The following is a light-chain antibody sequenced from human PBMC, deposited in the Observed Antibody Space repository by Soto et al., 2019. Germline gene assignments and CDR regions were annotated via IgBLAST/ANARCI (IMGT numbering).Light chain of an antibody. V-gene: IGKV3-20*01. J-gene: IGKJ4*02. CDR2: GAS. CDR3: HQYGSSPLLT. CDR1: QSVSSSY. Sequence: EIVLTQSPGTLSLSPGERATLSCRASQSVSSSYLAWYQQKPGQAPRLLIYGASSRATGIPDRFSGSGSGTDFTLTISRLEPEDCAVYYCHQYGSSPLLTFGGGTKVEIK.